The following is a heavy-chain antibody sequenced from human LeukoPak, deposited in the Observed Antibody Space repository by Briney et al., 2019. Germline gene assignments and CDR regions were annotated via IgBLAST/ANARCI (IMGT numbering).Heavy chain of an antibody. D-gene: IGHD1-20*01. V-gene: IGHV3-23*01. Sequence: GGSLRLSCAASGFTFSRFAMSWVRQAPGKGLEWVSGISGSGDSTYYADSVKGRFTISRDNAKNSLYLQMNSLRAEDTAVYYCARGTNWSPLDFDYWGQGTLVTVSS. CDR1: GFTFSRFA. CDR3: ARGTNWSPLDFDY. CDR2: ISGSGDST. J-gene: IGHJ4*02.